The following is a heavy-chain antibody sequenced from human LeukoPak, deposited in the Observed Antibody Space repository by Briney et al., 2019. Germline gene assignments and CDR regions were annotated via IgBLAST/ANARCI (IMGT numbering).Heavy chain of an antibody. CDR2: IKQDGSEE. CDR3: ARVNVGDFWSGYFYYHYYYMDV. CDR1: GFTFSNYW. D-gene: IGHD3-3*01. J-gene: IGHJ6*03. Sequence: PGGSLRLSCAASGFTFSNYWMTWVRQAPGKGLEWVANIKQDGSEENYVDSVKGRFTISRDNAKNSLYLQMNSLRAEDTAVYYCARVNVGDFWSGYFYYHYYYMDVWGKGTTVTVSS. V-gene: IGHV3-7*01.